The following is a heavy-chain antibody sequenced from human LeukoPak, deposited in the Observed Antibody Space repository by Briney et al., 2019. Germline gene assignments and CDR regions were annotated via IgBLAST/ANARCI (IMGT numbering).Heavy chain of an antibody. CDR1: GGTFSSYA. J-gene: IGHJ4*02. Sequence: SVKVSCKASGGTFSSYAISWVRQAPGQGLEWMGGIIPIFGTANYAQKFQGRVTITADESTSTAYMELSSLRSEDTAVYYCARRITMVRGVIIFRHFDYWGQGTLVTVSS. CDR3: ARRITMVRGVIIFRHFDY. D-gene: IGHD3-10*01. V-gene: IGHV1-69*13. CDR2: IIPIFGTA.